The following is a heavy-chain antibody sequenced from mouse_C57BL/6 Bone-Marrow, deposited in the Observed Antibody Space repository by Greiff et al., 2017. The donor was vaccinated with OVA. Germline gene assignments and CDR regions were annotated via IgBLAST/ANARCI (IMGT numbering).Heavy chain of an antibody. CDR1: GFTFSDYY. CDR2: INYDGSST. CDR3: ARGLLLYAMDY. Sequence: EVKLMESEGGLVQPGSSMKLSCTASGFTFSDYYMAWVRQVPEKGLEWVANINYDGSSTYYLDSLKSRFIISRDNAKNILYLQMSSLKSEDTATYYCARGLLLYAMDYWGQGTSVTVSS. V-gene: IGHV5-16*01. D-gene: IGHD1-1*01. J-gene: IGHJ4*01.